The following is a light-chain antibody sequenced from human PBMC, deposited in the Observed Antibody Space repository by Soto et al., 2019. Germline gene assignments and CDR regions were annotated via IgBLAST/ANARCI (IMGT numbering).Light chain of an antibody. CDR1: QGISSA. CDR2: DAS. V-gene: IGKV1-13*02. CDR3: QQFNSYPYT. Sequence: ALQLTQSPSSLSASVGDRVTITCRASQGISSAVAWYQQKPGKAPKLLIYDASSLESGVPSRFSGSGSGTDFALTISSLQPEDFATYYCQQFNSYPYTFGQGTKLEIK. J-gene: IGKJ2*01.